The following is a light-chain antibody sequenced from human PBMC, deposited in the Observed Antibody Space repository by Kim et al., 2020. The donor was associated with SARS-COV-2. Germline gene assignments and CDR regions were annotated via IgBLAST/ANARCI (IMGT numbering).Light chain of an antibody. V-gene: IGLV3-9*01. J-gene: IGLJ3*02. CDR1: NIQTLN. CDR3: PVWDSGPWV. Sequence: SYELTQPLSVSVALGQTARLTCGGNNIQTLNVHWYRQKPGQAPVLVMYKASKRPSGIPERFSGSNSGNTATLTISRAQADDEADYFCPVWDSGPWVFGVG. CDR2: KAS.